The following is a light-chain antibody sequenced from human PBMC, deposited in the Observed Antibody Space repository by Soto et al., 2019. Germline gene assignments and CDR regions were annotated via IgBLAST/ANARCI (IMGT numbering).Light chain of an antibody. J-gene: IGKJ4*01. CDR2: GAS. CDR3: QHSHSPPLT. Sequence: DIQMTQSPSTLSASVGGRVTITCRASQSVGTWVAWYQQKPGKAPKLLIYGASNLESGVPSRFSGSGYGTDFTLTISTLQPEDSATYSCQHSHSPPLTFGGGTKVEIK. V-gene: IGKV1-5*01. CDR1: QSVGTW.